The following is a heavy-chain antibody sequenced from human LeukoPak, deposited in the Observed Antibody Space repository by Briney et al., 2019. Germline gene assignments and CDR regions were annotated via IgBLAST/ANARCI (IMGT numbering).Heavy chain of an antibody. D-gene: IGHD6-6*01. CDR2: IHHSGST. CDR1: GGSFSGYY. CDR3: ARRIRARRFDY. Sequence: SETLSLTCAVYGGSFSGYYWSWIRQPPGKGLEWIGEIHHSGSTNYNSSLKSRVTISVDTSKNQFSLKLSSVTAADTAVYYCARRIRARRFDYWGQGTLVTVSS. V-gene: IGHV4-34*01. J-gene: IGHJ4*02.